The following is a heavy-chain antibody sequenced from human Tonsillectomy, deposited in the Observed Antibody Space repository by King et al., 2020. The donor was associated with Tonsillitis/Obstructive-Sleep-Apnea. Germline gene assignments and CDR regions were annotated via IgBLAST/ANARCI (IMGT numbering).Heavy chain of an antibody. CDR3: ARGESNYGDYSDYYYYYMDV. Sequence: VQLQQWGAGLLKPSETLSLTCAVYGGSFSGYYWNWIRQPPGKGLEWIGEINHSGSTNYNPSPKRRVTTSVDTSKNLSFLKVSSVTAADTAVYYFARGESNYGDYSDYYYYYMDVWGKGTTVTVSS. CDR2: INHSGST. V-gene: IGHV4-34*01. J-gene: IGHJ6*03. D-gene: IGHD4-17*01. CDR1: GGSFSGYY.